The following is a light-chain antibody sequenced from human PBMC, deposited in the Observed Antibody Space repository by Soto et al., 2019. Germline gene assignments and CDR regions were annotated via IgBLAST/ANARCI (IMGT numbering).Light chain of an antibody. J-gene: IGLJ1*01. CDR1: SSNIGAGYD. Sequence: QSVLTQPPSVSGAPGQRVTISCTGSSSNIGAGYDVHWYQQLPGTAPKLLIYDNTNRPSGVPDRFSGSKSGTSASLAITGLQAGDEADYYCQSYDRSLSGSRVFGTGTKVNVL. CDR3: QSYDRSLSGSRV. CDR2: DNT. V-gene: IGLV1-40*01.